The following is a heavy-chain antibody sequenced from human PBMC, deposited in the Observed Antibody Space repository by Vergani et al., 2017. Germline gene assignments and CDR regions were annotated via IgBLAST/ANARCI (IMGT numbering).Heavy chain of an antibody. CDR3: ARSGYCAHGVCYMTYYYYMDV. J-gene: IGHJ6*03. CDR2: IWYDGSKE. Sequence: QLMESGGHLVQPGGSLRLTCAASGFTFSNFAMHWVRQAPGKGLEWVAFIWYDGSKEYYADSVKGRFTISRDNSKNTLYLQMNNLRAADTAVYYCARSGYCAHGVCYMTYYYYMDVWGKGTAVTVSS. D-gene: IGHD2-8*01. CDR1: GFTFSNFA. V-gene: IGHV3-33*08.